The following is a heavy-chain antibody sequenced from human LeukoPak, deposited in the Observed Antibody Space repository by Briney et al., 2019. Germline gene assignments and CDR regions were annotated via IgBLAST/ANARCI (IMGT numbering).Heavy chain of an antibody. CDR2: VFYSGTT. CDR1: GDYITTTNYY. Sequence: SETLSLTCNGSGDYITTTNYYWAWIRQPPGKWLEWIASVFYSGTTYYNPSLKSRVVISMDTSRKQISLRLSSVTATDTAIYYCARRSRLYKHETTGYHDSWGQGTLVTVSS. CDR3: ARRSRLYKHETTGYHDS. V-gene: IGHV4-39*01. D-gene: IGHD3-9*01. J-gene: IGHJ4*02.